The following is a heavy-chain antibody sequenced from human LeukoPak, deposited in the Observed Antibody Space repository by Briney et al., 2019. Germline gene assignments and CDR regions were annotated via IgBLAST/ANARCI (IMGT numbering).Heavy chain of an antibody. Sequence: PGRSLRLSCAVSGFTFSDYGVHWVRQAPGKGLEWVAVFWYDGSSEYYADSVRGRFTISRDSSKNTLYLQINSLRAEDTAVYYCGRSLNWNYPLDYWGQGTPVTVSS. V-gene: IGHV3-33*01. J-gene: IGHJ4*02. D-gene: IGHD1-7*01. CDR3: GRSLNWNYPLDY. CDR2: FWYDGSSE. CDR1: GFTFSDYG.